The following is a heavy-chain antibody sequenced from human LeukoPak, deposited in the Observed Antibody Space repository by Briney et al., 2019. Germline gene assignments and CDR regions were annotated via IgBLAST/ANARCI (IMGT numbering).Heavy chain of an antibody. CDR3: AELGITMIGGV. CDR2: IYSGGST. J-gene: IGHJ6*04. V-gene: IGHV3-53*01. Sequence: GGSLRLSCAASELTLSSNYMSWIRQAPGRGLEWVSFIYSGGSTYYADSVRGRFIISKDNSKNTLYLQMNSLRAEDTAVYYCAELGITMIGGVWGKGTTVTISS. D-gene: IGHD3-10*02. CDR1: ELTLSSNY.